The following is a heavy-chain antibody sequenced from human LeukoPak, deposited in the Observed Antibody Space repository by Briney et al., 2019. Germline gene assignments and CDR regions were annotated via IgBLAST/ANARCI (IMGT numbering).Heavy chain of an antibody. Sequence: SQTLSLTCTVSGGSITSGDYYWSWIRQPPGEGLEWIGYFHFRGSTSYNPSLKSRVTISVDTSKNQFSLKLSSVTAADTAVYYCAKTSTGYSSSWYVNWFDPWGQGTLVTVSS. CDR3: AKTSTGYSSSWYVNWFDP. CDR1: GGSITSGDYY. CDR2: FHFRGST. D-gene: IGHD6-13*01. J-gene: IGHJ5*02. V-gene: IGHV4-31*03.